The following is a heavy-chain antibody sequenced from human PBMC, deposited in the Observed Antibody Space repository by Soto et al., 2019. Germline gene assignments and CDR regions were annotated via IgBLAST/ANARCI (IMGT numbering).Heavy chain of an antibody. CDR3: TTEDLEWLLYYFDY. J-gene: IGHJ4*02. Sequence: GGSLRLSCAASGFTFSNAWMSWVRQAPGKGLEWVGRIKSKTDGGTTDYAAPVKGRFTISRDDSKNTLYLQMNSLKTEDTAVYYCTTEDLEWLLYYFDYWGQGTLVTVSS. D-gene: IGHD3-3*01. V-gene: IGHV3-15*01. CDR2: IKSKTDGGTT. CDR1: GFTFSNAW.